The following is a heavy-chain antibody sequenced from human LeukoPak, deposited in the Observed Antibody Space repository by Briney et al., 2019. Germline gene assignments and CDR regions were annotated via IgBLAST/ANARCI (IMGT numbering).Heavy chain of an antibody. Sequence: NRGESLKISCKGSGYSFTSYWIGWVRQMPGKGLEWMGIIYPGDSDTRYSPSFQGQVTISADKSISTAYLQWSSLKASDTAMYYCARLFANWGFAFDIWGQGTMVTVSS. D-gene: IGHD7-27*01. CDR2: IYPGDSDT. CDR3: ARLFANWGFAFDI. V-gene: IGHV5-51*01. J-gene: IGHJ3*02. CDR1: GYSFTSYW.